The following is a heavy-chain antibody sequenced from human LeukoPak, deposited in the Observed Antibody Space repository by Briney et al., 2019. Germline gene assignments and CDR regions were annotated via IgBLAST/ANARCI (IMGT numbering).Heavy chain of an antibody. CDR3: ARRNLLWFGELRWFDP. Sequence: SETLSLTCAVYGGSFSGYYWSWIRQPPGKGLEWIGEINHSGSTNYNPSLKSRVTISVDTSKNQFSLKLSSVTAADTAVYYCARRNLLWFGELRWFDPWGQGTLVTVSS. CDR1: GGSFSGYY. CDR2: INHSGST. J-gene: IGHJ5*02. D-gene: IGHD3-10*01. V-gene: IGHV4-34*01.